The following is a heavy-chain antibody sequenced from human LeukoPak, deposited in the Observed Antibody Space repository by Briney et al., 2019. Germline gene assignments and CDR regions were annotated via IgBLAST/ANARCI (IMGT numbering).Heavy chain of an antibody. CDR2: ISSSSSYI. D-gene: IGHD6-13*01. CDR3: TRHSSSWYSSRPLDY. Sequence: GGSLRLSCAASGFTFSCYSMNWVRQAPGKGLEWVSSISSSSSYIYYADSVKGRFTISRDNAKNSLYLQMNSLRAEDTAVYYCTRHSSSWYSSRPLDYWGQGTLVTVSS. CDR1: GFTFSCYS. J-gene: IGHJ4*02. V-gene: IGHV3-21*01.